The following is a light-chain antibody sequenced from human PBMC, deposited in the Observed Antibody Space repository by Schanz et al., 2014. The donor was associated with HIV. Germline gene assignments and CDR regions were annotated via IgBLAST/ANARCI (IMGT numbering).Light chain of an antibody. J-gene: IGKJ1*01. CDR3: QQYGTSPRT. V-gene: IGKV3-20*01. Sequence: IVLTQSPGTLSLSPGERATLSCRASQSVDSGYLAWYQQKPGQAPRLLIYGASRRATGVPDRFSGSGSGTDFTLTISRLEPEDFAVYYCQQYGTSPRTFGQGTKVEIK. CDR2: GAS. CDR1: QSVDSGY.